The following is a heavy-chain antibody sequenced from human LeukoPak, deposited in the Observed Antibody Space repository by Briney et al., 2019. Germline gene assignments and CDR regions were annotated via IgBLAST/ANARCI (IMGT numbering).Heavy chain of an antibody. J-gene: IGHJ4*02. CDR3: TSLFSPN. Sequence: GGSLRLSCAASGFIFSDYWMSWVRQAPEKGLEWVANIKQDGSQEFYADSVKGRFTISRDNAKNSLYLQMDRLTPADTCVYYCTSLFSPNWGQGTLVTVSS. V-gene: IGHV3-7*01. CDR2: IKQDGSQE. CDR1: GFIFSDYW.